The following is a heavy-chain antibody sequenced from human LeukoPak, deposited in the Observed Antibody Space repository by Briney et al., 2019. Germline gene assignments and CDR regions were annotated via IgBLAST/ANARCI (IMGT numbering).Heavy chain of an antibody. Sequence: GGSLRLSCAASGFTFSSYAMNWVRQAPGKGLEWVSAISGSGGSTYNTDSVRGRFTISRDNSKNTLYLQMNSLRAEDTAVYYCARGGYYGSGSYYKSYYYYMDVWGKGTTVTISS. CDR3: ARGGYYGSGSYYKSYYYYMDV. CDR1: GFTFSSYA. D-gene: IGHD3-10*01. J-gene: IGHJ6*03. CDR2: ISGSGGST. V-gene: IGHV3-23*01.